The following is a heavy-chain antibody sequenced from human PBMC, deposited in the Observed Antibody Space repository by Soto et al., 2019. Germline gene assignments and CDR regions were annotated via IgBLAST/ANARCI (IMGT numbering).Heavy chain of an antibody. Sequence: QVQLVQSGAEVKKPGSSVKVSCKASGGTFSSYAISWVRQAPGQGLEWMGGIIPIFGTANYAQKFQGRVTITADESTSTAYMELSSLRSEDTAVYYYARHRPTYTAMGPYYYSYGMDVWGQGTTVTVSS. D-gene: IGHD5-18*01. J-gene: IGHJ6*02. CDR3: ARHRPTYTAMGPYYYSYGMDV. CDR2: IIPIFGTA. V-gene: IGHV1-69*01. CDR1: GGTFSSYA.